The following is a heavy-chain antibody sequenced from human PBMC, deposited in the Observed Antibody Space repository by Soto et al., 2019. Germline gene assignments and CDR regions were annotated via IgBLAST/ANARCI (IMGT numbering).Heavy chain of an antibody. J-gene: IGHJ6*02. CDR3: AREVAAPSDHYYGLDV. CDR2: MSYDGSHK. Sequence: QVQLVESGGGVVQPGRSLRLSCAASRFTFSNYAMHWVRQAPGKGLEWVAVMSYDGSHKYYADSVEGRFTISRDNFENTLYLQMNSLRVGDTAVYYCAREVAAPSDHYYGLDVWGQGTTVTVSS. D-gene: IGHD2-15*01. V-gene: IGHV3-30-3*01. CDR1: RFTFSNYA.